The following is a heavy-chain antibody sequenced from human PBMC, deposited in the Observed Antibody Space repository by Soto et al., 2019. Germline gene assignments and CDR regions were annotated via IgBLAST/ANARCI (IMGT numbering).Heavy chain of an antibody. J-gene: IGHJ6*02. V-gene: IGHV1-69*13. CDR2: IIPIFGTA. CDR1: GGTFSSYA. D-gene: IGHD3-9*01. Sequence: SVKVSCKASGGTFSSYAISWVRQAPGQGLEWMGGIIPIFGTANYAQKFQGRVTITADESTSTAYMELSSLRSEDTAVYYCARPSHNSYDILTGYYPDRYYYYYGMDVWGQGPTVTVSS. CDR3: ARPSHNSYDILTGYYPDRYYYYYGMDV.